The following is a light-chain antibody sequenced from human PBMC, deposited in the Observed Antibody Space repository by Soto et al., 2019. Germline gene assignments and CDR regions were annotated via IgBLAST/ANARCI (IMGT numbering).Light chain of an antibody. CDR1: QSVNNK. CDR3: QQYHNWPPFT. J-gene: IGKJ3*01. Sequence: EIVLTQSPATLSVSPGERATLSCRATQSVNNKLAWYQQKPGQAPRLLIYGTSTRATGIPARFSCSGSGTEFTLTISSLQSEDFAVYYCQQYHNWPPFTFGPGTKVDIK. CDR2: GTS. V-gene: IGKV3D-15*01.